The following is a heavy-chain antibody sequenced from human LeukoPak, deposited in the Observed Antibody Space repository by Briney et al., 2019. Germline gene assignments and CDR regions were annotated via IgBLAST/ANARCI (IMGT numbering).Heavy chain of an antibody. CDR3: AREMGDSGSYYPYYYYGMDV. Sequence: SVKVSCKASGYTFTSYGISWVRQAPGQGLEWMGWISAYNGNTNYAQKLQGRVTMTTDTSTSTAYMELRSLRSDDTAVYYCAREMGDSGSYYPYYYYGMDVWGQGTTVTVSS. CDR2: ISAYNGNT. J-gene: IGHJ6*02. CDR1: GYTFTSYG. V-gene: IGHV1-18*01. D-gene: IGHD1-26*01.